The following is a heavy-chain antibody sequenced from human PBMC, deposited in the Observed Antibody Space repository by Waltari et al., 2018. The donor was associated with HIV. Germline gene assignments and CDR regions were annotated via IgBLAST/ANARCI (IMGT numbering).Heavy chain of an antibody. CDR2: IRSNSYGGTT. V-gene: IGHV3-49*03. CDR1: GFRFGDYA. J-gene: IGHJ4*02. D-gene: IGHD3-10*01. Sequence: DVQVEQSGGALVQPGRSLRLSCRTSGFRFGDYAMSWLRQAPGKGLQWVSFIRSNSYGGTTEYAASVKLRFTISRDDSKGIADLQMTSVRLDDTAVYFCAAMRDLDYYVDYWGQGTPVTVSS. CDR3: AAMRDLDYYVDY.